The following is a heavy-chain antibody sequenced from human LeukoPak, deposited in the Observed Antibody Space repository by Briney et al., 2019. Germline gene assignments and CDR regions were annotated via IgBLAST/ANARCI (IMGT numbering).Heavy chain of an antibody. D-gene: IGHD4-17*01. CDR1: RGTFNNSA. V-gene: IGHV1-69*05. CDR3: ARDVHGDYGSGWFDP. CDR2: IMPLFGTA. Sequence: GASVKVSCKTSRGTFNNSAISWVRQAPGQGLEWLGGIMPLFGTAGYAQKFQGGVTITKDESTRTVYLELTSLTSDDTAVYYCARDVHGDYGSGWFDPWGQGTLVSVSS. J-gene: IGHJ5*02.